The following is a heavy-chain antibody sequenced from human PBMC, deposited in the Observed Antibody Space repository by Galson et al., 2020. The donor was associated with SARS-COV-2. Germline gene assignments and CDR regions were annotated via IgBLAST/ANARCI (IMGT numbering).Heavy chain of an antibody. CDR2: VYYSGAT. Sequence: ASETLSLTCTVSGASVSSGRYYWSWIRQPPGKGLEWIGYVYYSGATNYNPSLKSRVTISLDTSKNQFSLKMNFVIAADTAVYYCVGTQQQLVLKFDYWGQGTLVTVSS. D-gene: IGHD6-13*01. J-gene: IGHJ4*02. V-gene: IGHV4-61*01. CDR1: GASVSSGRYY. CDR3: VGTQQQLVLKFDY.